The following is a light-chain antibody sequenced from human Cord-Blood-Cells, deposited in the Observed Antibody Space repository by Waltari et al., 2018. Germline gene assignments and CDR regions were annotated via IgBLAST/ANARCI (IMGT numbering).Light chain of an antibody. CDR2: DAS. Sequence: DIQMTQSPSTLSASVGDRVTITFRASQSISSWLAWYQQKPGKAPKLLIYDASSLESGVPSSFSGSGAGTEFTLSISSLQPDEFATYYCQQYNRYSYTFGQGTKLEIK. CDR1: QSISSW. CDR3: QQYNRYSYT. V-gene: IGKV1-5*01. J-gene: IGKJ2*01.